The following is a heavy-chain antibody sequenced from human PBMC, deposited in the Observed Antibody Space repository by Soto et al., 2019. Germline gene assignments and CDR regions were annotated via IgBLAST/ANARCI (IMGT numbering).Heavy chain of an antibody. CDR3: ARRVLVGGSYYFDY. CDR2: MNPNSGNT. Sequence: ASVKVSCKASGYTFTSYDINWVRQATGQGLEWMGWMNPNSGNTGYAQKFQGRVTMTRNTPMSTAYMELSSLRSEDTAVYYCARRVLVGGSYYFDYWGQGTLVTVSS. D-gene: IGHD1-26*01. CDR1: GYTFTSYD. V-gene: IGHV1-8*01. J-gene: IGHJ4*02.